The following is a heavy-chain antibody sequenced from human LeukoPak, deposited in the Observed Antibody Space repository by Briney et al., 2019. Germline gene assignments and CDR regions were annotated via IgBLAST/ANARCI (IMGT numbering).Heavy chain of an antibody. CDR2: MNPNRGST. V-gene: IGHV1-8*03. Sequence: ASVKVSCKASGYTFTNYDINWVRQATGQGLEWMGWMNPNRGSTGYAQKFQGRVTITRNTSISTAYMEMSSLRSEDTAVYYCARVIENCSSTSCYLPGGDDAFDIWGQGTMVTVSS. CDR3: ARVIENCSSTSCYLPGGDDAFDI. CDR1: GYTFTNYD. D-gene: IGHD2-2*01. J-gene: IGHJ3*02.